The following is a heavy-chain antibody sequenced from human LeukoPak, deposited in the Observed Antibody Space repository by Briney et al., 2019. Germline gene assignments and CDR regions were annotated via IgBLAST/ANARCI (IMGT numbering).Heavy chain of an antibody. J-gene: IGHJ4*02. D-gene: IGHD2-2*01. V-gene: IGHV1-69*01. CDR1: GFTFSSYA. Sequence: GGSLRLSCAASGFTFSSYAISWVRQAPGQGLEWMGGIIPIFGTANYAQKFQGRVTITADESTSTAYMELSSLRSEDTAVYYCASLLVPATPNQSRDYWGQGTLVTVSS. CDR3: ASLLVPATPNQSRDY. CDR2: IIPIFGTA.